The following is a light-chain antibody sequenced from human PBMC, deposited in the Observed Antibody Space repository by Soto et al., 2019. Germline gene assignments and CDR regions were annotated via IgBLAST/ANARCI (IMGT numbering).Light chain of an antibody. J-gene: IGKJ4*01. CDR1: QSVRSY. CDR3: QQSYSTLLT. Sequence: DIQMTQSPSSLSASVGDRVTITCRASQSVRSYLNWYQQKPGKAPKLLIYAASSLQSGVPSRFSGSGSGTDFTLTITSLQPEDFAPYYCQQSYSTLLTFGGGTKVDIK. V-gene: IGKV1-39*01. CDR2: AAS.